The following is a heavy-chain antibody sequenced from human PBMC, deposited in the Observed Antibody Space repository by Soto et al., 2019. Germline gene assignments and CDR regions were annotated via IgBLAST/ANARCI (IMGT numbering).Heavy chain of an antibody. Sequence: TSETLSLTCAVSGGYIRGSYYSWSWIRQPPGKGLEWIGFIYNSGSTYYNPAPKSRVTISVDRSKNHFFLNLTSVTAADTVVYYCATYRKFYQIWGQGKKVTVSS. J-gene: IGHJ3*02. CDR1: GGYIRGSYYS. D-gene: IGHD3-16*02. V-gene: IGHV4-30-2*01. CDR3: ATYRKFYQI. CDR2: IYNSGST.